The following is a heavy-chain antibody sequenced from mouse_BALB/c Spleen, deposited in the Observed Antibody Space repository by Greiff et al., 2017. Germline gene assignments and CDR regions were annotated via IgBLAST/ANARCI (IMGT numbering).Heavy chain of an antibody. Sequence: EVQLQQSGAELVKPGASVKLSCTASGFNIKDTYMHWVKQRPEQGLEWIGRIDPANGNTKYDPKFQGKATITADTSSNTAYLQLSSLTSEDTAVYYCASGGYGNPYAMDYWGQGTSVTVSS. CDR3: ASGGYGNPYAMDY. J-gene: IGHJ4*01. CDR1: GFNIKDTY. D-gene: IGHD2-1*01. V-gene: IGHV14-3*02. CDR2: IDPANGNT.